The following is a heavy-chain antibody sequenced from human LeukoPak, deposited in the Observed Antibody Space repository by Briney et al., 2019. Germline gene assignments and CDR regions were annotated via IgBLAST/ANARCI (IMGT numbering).Heavy chain of an antibody. J-gene: IGHJ3*02. CDR1: GASIARNHYY. V-gene: IGHV4-39*07. CDR2: LYYDGTT. CDR3: ARSQTYTAMQIYAFNI. D-gene: IGHD5-18*01. Sequence: SETLSLTCTVSGASIARNHYYWGWIRQSPGKGLEWIGSLYYDGTTFYNPSFKSRVTISADTSKNQFSLKMTSVTAADTAVYYCARSQTYTAMQIYAFNIWGQGTMVTVST.